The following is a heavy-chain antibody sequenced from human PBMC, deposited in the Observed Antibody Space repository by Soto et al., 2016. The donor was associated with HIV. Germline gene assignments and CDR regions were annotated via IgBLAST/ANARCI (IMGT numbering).Heavy chain of an antibody. J-gene: IGHJ5*02. V-gene: IGHV4-34*01. D-gene: IGHD3-10*01. CDR1: GGSFSGYY. CDR3: ARRRESTMVQGRWFDP. CDR2: INHSGST. Sequence: VQLQQWGAGLLKPSETLSLTCAVYGGSFSGYYWSWIRQPPGKGLEWIGEINHSGSTNYNPSLKSRVTISVDTSKNQFSLKLSSVTAADTAVYYCARRRESTMVQGRWFDPVGPGTLVTVSS.